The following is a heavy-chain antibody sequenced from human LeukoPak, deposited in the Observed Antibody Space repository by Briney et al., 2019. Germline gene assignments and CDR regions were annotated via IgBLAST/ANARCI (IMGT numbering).Heavy chain of an antibody. D-gene: IGHD3-3*01. CDR1: GFTFSVYG. V-gene: IGHV3-30*18. J-gene: IGHJ4*02. Sequence: GTSLRLSCAASGFTFSVYGMHWVRQGPGKGLEWVALISHDGGNKNYTDSVKGRFTISRDNSKNTVYLQMNSLRPEDTAVYYCAKPRGGYYFDYWGQGTLVTVSS. CDR2: ISHDGGNK. CDR3: AKPRGGYYFDY.